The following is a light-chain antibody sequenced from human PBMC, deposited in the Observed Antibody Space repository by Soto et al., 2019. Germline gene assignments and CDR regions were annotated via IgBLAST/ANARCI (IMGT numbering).Light chain of an antibody. CDR3: SSYTSSSTLVV. V-gene: IGLV2-14*01. J-gene: IGLJ2*01. Sequence: QSALTQPASVSGSPGQSITISCTGTSSDVGGYNYVSWYQQHPGKAPKLMIYDVSNRTSGGSNRFSGSKSGNTASLTISGLQAEHEADYYCSSYTSSSTLVVFGGGTKLTVL. CDR1: SSDVGGYNY. CDR2: DVS.